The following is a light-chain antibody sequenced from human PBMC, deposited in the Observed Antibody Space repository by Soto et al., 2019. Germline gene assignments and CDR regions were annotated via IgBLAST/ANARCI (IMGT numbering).Light chain of an antibody. V-gene: IGLV2-11*01. J-gene: IGLJ1*01. Sequence: QSVLTQPRSVSGSPGQSVTISCTGTSSDVGGYNYVSWYQQHPGKAPKLMIYDVTKRPSGVPDRFSGSKPGNTASLTISGLQAEYEADYYCCSYAGSYTFYVVGSWTKVTVL. CDR1: SSDVGGYNY. CDR2: DVT. CDR3: CSYAGSYTFYV.